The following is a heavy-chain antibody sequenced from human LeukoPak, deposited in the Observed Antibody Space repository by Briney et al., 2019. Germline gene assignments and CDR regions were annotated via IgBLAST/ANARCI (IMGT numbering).Heavy chain of an antibody. CDR2: IYYSGST. CDR1: GGSISSYY. D-gene: IGHD6-19*01. CDR3: ARGGGSGWYFLDY. V-gene: IGHV4-59*01. J-gene: IGHJ4*02. Sequence: SETLSLTCTVSGGSISSYYWSWIRQPPGKGLEWIGYIYYSGSTNYNPSLKSRVTISEDTSKNQFSLKLSSVTAADTAVYYCARGGGSGWYFLDYWGQGTLVTVSS.